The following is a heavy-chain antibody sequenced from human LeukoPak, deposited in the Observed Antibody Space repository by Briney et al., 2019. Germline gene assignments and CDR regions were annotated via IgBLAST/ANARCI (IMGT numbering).Heavy chain of an antibody. V-gene: IGHV3-66*01. CDR2: IYTGGTT. CDR3: ARDVAAPGGVYFDY. CDR1: GFTVSSNS. D-gene: IGHD3-16*01. J-gene: IGHJ4*02. Sequence: GESLRLSCAASGFTVSSNSMSWVRQAPGKGLVWVSVIYTGGTTYYADSVKGRFTISRDSSKNTLYLQMNSLRAEDTAVYYCARDVAAPGGVYFDYWGQGTLVTVSS.